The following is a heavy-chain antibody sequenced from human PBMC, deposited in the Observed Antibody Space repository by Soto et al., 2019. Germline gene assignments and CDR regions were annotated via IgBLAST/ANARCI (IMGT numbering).Heavy chain of an antibody. D-gene: IGHD6-19*01. CDR1: GGSFSCYY. V-gene: IGHV4-34*01. Sequence: SETLSLTCAVYGGSFSCYYWIWIRQPPGKGLEWIGEINHSGSTNYNPSLKSRVTISVDTSKNQFSLKLSSVTAADTAVYYCARCSSGWYPHYWGQGTLVTVSS. J-gene: IGHJ4*02. CDR2: INHSGST. CDR3: ARCSSGWYPHY.